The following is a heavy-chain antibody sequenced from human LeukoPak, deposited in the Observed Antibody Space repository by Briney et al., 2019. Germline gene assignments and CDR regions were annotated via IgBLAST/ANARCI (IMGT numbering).Heavy chain of an antibody. CDR2: INHSGST. Sequence: SETLSLTCAVYGGSFSGYYWSWIRQPPGKGLEWIGEINHSGSTNYNPSLKSRVTISVDTSKNQFSLKLSSVTAADTAVYHCARSYGDYVWFSAFDIWGQGTMVTVSS. D-gene: IGHD4-17*01. CDR1: GGSFSGYY. CDR3: ARSYGDYVWFSAFDI. J-gene: IGHJ3*02. V-gene: IGHV4-34*01.